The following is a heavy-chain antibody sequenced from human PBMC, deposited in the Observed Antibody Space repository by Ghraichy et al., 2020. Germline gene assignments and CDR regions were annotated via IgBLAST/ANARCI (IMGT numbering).Heavy chain of an antibody. CDR3: ARDPTNPPYYYGMDV. CDR2: IYYSGST. D-gene: IGHD5-24*01. Sequence: SETLSLTCTVSGGSISSGDYYWSWIRQPPGKGLEWIGYIYYSGSTYYNPSLKSRVTISVDTSKNQFSLKLSSVTAADTAVYYCARDPTNPPYYYGMDVWGQGTTVTVSS. J-gene: IGHJ6*02. V-gene: IGHV4-30-4*01. CDR1: GGSISSGDYY.